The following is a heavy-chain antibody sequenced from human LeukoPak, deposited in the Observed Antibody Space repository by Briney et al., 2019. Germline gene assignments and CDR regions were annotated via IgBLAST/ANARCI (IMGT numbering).Heavy chain of an antibody. V-gene: IGHV4-38-2*02. D-gene: IGHD2-15*01. J-gene: IGHJ6*03. CDR1: GYSINSAYY. CDR2: MYHSGST. Sequence: PSETLSLTCTVSGYSINSAYYWGWIRQPPGKGLEWIGSMYHSGSTYYNPSLQSRVTISVDTSKNQFSLKLSSVTAADTAVYYCARDGGSSSGGSHYYYYMDVWGKGTTVTVSS. CDR3: ARDGGSSSGGSHYYYYMDV.